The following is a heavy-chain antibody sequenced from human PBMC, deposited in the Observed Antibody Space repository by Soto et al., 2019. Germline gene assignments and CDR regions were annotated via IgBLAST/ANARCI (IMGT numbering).Heavy chain of an antibody. D-gene: IGHD2-15*01. CDR2: IVVASGQT. V-gene: IGHV1-58*02. CDR1: GSGFISSG. CDR3: SADRPDIGVGWWV. Sequence: SVKVSCKASGSGFISSGIQWVRQAHGQRLEWIGWIVVASGQTNYAQNFRGRVAITRDTSTATAYIELTGLTSEDTAVYFCSADRPDIGVGWWVWGXGTTVTVSS. J-gene: IGHJ6*02.